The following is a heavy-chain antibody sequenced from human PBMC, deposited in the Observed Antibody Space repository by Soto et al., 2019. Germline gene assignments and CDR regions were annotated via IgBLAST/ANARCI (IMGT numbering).Heavy chain of an antibody. V-gene: IGHV3-30-3*01. CDR1: GFSFSGYA. CDR3: ARSYDSSGFYSFDF. CDR2: ISYDGSNK. Sequence: QVQLVESGGGVVQPGRSLRLSCAASGFSFSGYAMHWVRQAPGKGLEWVAVISYDGSNKYYADSVKGRFTISRDNPKNTLYLQMNSLRAEDTAVYYCARSYDSSGFYSFDFWGQGTLVTVSS. J-gene: IGHJ4*02. D-gene: IGHD3-22*01.